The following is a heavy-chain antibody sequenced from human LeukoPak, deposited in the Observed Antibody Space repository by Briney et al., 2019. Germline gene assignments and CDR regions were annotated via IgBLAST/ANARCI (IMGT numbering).Heavy chain of an antibody. Sequence: GGSLRLSCAASGFTFSSYGMHWVRQAPGKGLEWVAVIWYDGSNKYCADSVKGRFTISRDNSKNTLYLQMNSLRAEDTAVYYCARGGQYSGSRNYFDYWGQGTLVTVSS. CDR2: IWYDGSNK. D-gene: IGHD1-26*01. CDR3: ARGGQYSGSRNYFDY. V-gene: IGHV3-33*01. CDR1: GFTFSSYG. J-gene: IGHJ4*02.